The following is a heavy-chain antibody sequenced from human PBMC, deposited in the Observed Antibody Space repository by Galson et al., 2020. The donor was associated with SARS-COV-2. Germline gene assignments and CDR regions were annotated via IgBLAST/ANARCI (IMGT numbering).Heavy chain of an antibody. CDR3: AAGTTVVALKYYYYMDV. Sequence: SVKVSCKASGFTFMSSTVQWVRQTRGQRLEWIGWIVVASGYTKYAQNFQDRVTITRDMYTNTAYMELSSLRSEDTAVDFCAAGTTVVALKYYYYMDVRGKGTPVTVSS. J-gene: IGHJ6*03. V-gene: IGHV1-58*01. CDR1: GFTFMSST. CDR2: IVVASGYT. D-gene: IGHD3-10*01.